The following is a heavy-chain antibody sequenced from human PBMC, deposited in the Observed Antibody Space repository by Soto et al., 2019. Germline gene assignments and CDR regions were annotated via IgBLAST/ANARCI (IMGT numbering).Heavy chain of an antibody. CDR1: GFSLSTSGVG. V-gene: IGHV2-5*02. CDR2: IYWDDDK. CDR3: AHSTRTYMVRGGFDY. J-gene: IGHJ4*02. D-gene: IGHD3-10*01. Sequence: QITLKESGPTLVKPTQTLTLTCTFSGFSLSTSGVGVGWIRQPPGKALEWLALIYWDDDKRYSPSLKSRLTITQDTSKDQVVLTMTNMDPVDTATYYCAHSTRTYMVRGGFDYWGQGTLVTVSS.